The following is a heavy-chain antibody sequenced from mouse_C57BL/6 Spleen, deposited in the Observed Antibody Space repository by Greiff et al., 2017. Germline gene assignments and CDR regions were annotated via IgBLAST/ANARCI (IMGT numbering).Heavy chain of an antibody. CDR3: ARYDAMDY. J-gene: IGHJ4*01. V-gene: IGHV1-42*01. CDR1: GYSFTGYY. Sequence: EVQLQQSGPELVKPGASVKISCKASGYSFTGYYMNWVKQSPEKSLEWIGEINPSTGGTTYNQKFKAKATLTVDKSSSTAYMQLKSLTSEDSAVYYCARYDAMDYWGQGTSVTVSS. CDR2: INPSTGGT.